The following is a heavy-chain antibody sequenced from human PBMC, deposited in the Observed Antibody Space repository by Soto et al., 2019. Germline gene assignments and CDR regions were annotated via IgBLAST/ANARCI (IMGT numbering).Heavy chain of an antibody. CDR1: GGSISSYY. V-gene: IGHV4-59*08. CDR3: ARRDYHYYHLAV. Sequence: SETLSLTCTVSGGSISSYYWSWIRQPPGKGLEWIGYIYYSGSTNYNPSLKSRVTISVDTSKNQFSLKLSSVTAADTAVYYCARRDYHYYHLAVWGKGTTVTVSS. J-gene: IGHJ6*03. CDR2: IYYSGST.